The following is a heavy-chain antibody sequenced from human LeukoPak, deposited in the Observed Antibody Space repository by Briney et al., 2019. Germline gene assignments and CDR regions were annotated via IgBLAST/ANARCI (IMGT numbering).Heavy chain of an antibody. J-gene: IGHJ5*02. CDR3: ARDMSWFDP. CDR1: GYTFTGYY. Sequence: ASVKVSCKASGYTFTGYYIHWVRQAPGQGLDWMGWINPNSGGTNYAQKFQRRVTMTRDTSINTAYMELSRLRSDDTAVYYCARDMSWFDPWGQGALVTVSS. D-gene: IGHD3-16*01. V-gene: IGHV1-2*02. CDR2: INPNSGGT.